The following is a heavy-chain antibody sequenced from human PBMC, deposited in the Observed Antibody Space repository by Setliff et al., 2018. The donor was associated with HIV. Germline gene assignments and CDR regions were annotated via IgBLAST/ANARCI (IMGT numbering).Heavy chain of an antibody. D-gene: IGHD3-10*01. Sequence: ASVKVSCKASGGTFTSYVISWVRQAPGQGLEWMGGIIPILGIASYSQKFQGRVTITADKSTSTAYMELSSLRSEDTAVYYCAKDATPVVRGFDYWGQGTLVTVSS. V-gene: IGHV1-69*10. CDR1: GGTFTSYV. CDR2: IIPILGIA. J-gene: IGHJ4*02. CDR3: AKDATPVVRGFDY.